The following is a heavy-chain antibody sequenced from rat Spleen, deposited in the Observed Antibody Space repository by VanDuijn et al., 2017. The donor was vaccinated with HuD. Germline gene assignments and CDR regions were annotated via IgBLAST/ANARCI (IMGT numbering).Heavy chain of an antibody. V-gene: IGHV5-31*01. CDR2: ITDTGGST. D-gene: IGHD1-10*01. Sequence: EVQLVESGGGLVQPGRSMKLSCAALGFTFNQYWMTWIRQAPGKGLEWVASITDTGGSTYYPDSVKGRFTISRDNAKSTLYLQMNSLRSEDTATYYCTSNNFDYWGQGVMVTVSS. CDR1: GFTFNQYW. CDR3: TSNNFDY. J-gene: IGHJ2*01.